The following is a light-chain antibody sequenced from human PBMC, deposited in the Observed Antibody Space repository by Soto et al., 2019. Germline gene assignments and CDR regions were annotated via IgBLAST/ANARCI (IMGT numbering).Light chain of an antibody. V-gene: IGKV3-11*01. J-gene: IGKJ4*01. CDR2: DAS. Sequence: EIVLTLSPAILSLSPGERATLSCRASQSVGDYLGWYQQKPGQAPRLLIYDASQRATGVPARFSARGSGTDFTLTISSLEPEDFAIYYCQQREDWPRTFGGGTRVEFK. CDR3: QQREDWPRT. CDR1: QSVGDY.